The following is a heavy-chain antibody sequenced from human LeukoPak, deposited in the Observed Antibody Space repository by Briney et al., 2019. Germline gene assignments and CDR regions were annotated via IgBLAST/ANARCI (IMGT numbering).Heavy chain of an antibody. CDR1: GGSISSYY. D-gene: IGHD1-26*01. Sequence: SETLSLTCTVSGGSISSYYWSWIRQPPGKGLEWIGYIYYSGSTNYNPSLKSRVTISVDTSKNQFSLKLSSVTAADTAVYYCAREGDSGSYTAHWGQGTLVTVSS. J-gene: IGHJ4*02. CDR2: IYYSGST. V-gene: IGHV4-59*01. CDR3: AREGDSGSYTAH.